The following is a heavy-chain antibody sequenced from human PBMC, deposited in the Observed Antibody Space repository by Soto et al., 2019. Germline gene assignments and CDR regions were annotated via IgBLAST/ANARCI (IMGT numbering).Heavy chain of an antibody. CDR1: GFTFINYA. Sequence: EVQLLESGGGLVQPGGSLRLSCAASGFTFINYAMSWVRQAPGKGLEWVSAISDSGSRTYYADSVRGRFTISRDNSENTVYLQMNSLRADDTAVYYCVARRSGYSFDYWGQGTLVTVSS. V-gene: IGHV3-23*01. CDR2: ISDSGSRT. J-gene: IGHJ4*02. D-gene: IGHD5-12*01. CDR3: VARRSGYSFDY.